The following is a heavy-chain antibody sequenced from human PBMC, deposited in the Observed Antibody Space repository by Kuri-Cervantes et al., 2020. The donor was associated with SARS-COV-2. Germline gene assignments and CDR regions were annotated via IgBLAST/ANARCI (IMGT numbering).Heavy chain of an antibody. CDR2: INAGNGNT. CDR3: ARVPDYYDSSGYGLMEYYFDY. CDR1: GYTFTSYA. V-gene: IGHV1-3*01. Sequence: ASVKVSCKASGYTFTSYAMRWVRQAPGQRLEWMGWINAGNGNTKYSQKFQGRVTITRDTSASTAYMELSSLRSENTAVYYCARVPDYYDSSGYGLMEYYFDYWGQGTLVTVSS. J-gene: IGHJ4*02. D-gene: IGHD3-22*01.